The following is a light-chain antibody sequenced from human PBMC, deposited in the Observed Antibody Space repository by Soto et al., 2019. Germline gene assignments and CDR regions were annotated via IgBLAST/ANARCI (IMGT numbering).Light chain of an antibody. Sequence: DIQMTQSPSTLSASVGDRVTITCRASQSISVWLAWYQQKAGQAPSLLIHNASRMESGVPDRFSGSGSETEFTLTISRLEPEDFAVYYCQQYSGYPRTFGQGTKVDIK. CDR1: QSISVW. CDR2: NAS. V-gene: IGKV1-5*01. J-gene: IGKJ1*01. CDR3: QQYSGYPRT.